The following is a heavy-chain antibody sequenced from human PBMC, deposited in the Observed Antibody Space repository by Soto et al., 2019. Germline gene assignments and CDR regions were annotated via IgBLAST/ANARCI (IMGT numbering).Heavy chain of an antibody. CDR2: IYYSGST. J-gene: IGHJ3*02. V-gene: IGHV4-39*01. D-gene: IGHD3-9*01. CDR1: GGSISSISYY. CDR3: ARQDDWPQFAFDI. Sequence: QLQLQESGPGLVKPSETLSLTCTVSGGSISSISYYWGWIRQPPGKGLEWIGNIYYSGSTYYNPSLKSRVTISVDTSKNQCSLKLSSVTAAYTAGYYCARQDDWPQFAFDIWGQGTMVIVSS.